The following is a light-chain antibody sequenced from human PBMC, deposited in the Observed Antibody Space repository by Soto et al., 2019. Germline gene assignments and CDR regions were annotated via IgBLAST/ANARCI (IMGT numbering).Light chain of an antibody. CDR2: GSS. CDR3: QQYGSSPRFT. CDR1: QSVSSSY. V-gene: IGKV3-20*01. J-gene: IGKJ3*01. Sequence: EIVLTQSPGTLSLSPGERATLSCRASQSVSSSYLAWYQQKPGQAPRLLIYGSSRRATGIPDRFSGSGSGTDCTLTISRLEPEEFAVYYCQQYGSSPRFTFGPGTKFDIK.